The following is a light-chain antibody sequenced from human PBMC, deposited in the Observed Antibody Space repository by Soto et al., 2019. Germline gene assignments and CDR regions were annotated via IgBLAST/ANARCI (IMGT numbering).Light chain of an antibody. CDR2: WAS. CDR1: QSLLYSSNNKNY. V-gene: IGKV4-1*01. Sequence: DIVLTQSSDSLAVSLGERATINCKSSQSLLYSSNNKNYFAWYQQKPGQXPKLLIYWASTRESGVPDRFSGSGSGTDLTITISSLQAEDVVVYYCQQYYSTPRTFGQGTKVDIK. J-gene: IGKJ1*01. CDR3: QQYYSTPRT.